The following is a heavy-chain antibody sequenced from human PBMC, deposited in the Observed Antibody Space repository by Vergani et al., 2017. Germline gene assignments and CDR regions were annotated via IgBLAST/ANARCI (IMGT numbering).Heavy chain of an antibody. D-gene: IGHD3-16*02. CDR2: INHSGST. V-gene: IGHV4-34*01. CDR1: GGSFSGYY. CDR3: ARGRNDYVWGSYRSFRAEYFQH. Sequence: QVQLQQWGAGLLKPSETLSLTCAVYGGSFSGYYWSWIRQPPGXGLEWIGEINHSGSTNYNPSLKSRVTISVDTSKNQFSLKLSSVTAADTAVYYCARGRNDYVWGSYRSFRAEYFQHWGQGTLVTVSS. J-gene: IGHJ1*01.